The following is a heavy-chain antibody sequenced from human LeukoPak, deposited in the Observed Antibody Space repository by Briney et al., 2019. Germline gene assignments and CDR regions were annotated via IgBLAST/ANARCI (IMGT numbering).Heavy chain of an antibody. J-gene: IGHJ4*02. CDR2: INHSGST. V-gene: IGHV4-34*01. CDR3: ARGPRITMIVVRPRAVSFDC. CDR1: GGSFSGYY. D-gene: IGHD3-22*01. Sequence: SETLSLTCAVYGGSFSGYYWSWIRQPPGKGLEWIGEINHSGSTNYNPSLKSRVTISVDTSKNQFSLKLSSVTAADTAVYYCARGPRITMIVVRPRAVSFDCWGQGTLVTVSS.